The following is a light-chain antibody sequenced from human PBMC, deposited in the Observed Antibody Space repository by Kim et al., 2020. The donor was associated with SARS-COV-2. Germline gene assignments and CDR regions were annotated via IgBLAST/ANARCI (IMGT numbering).Light chain of an antibody. V-gene: IGLV3-9*01. CDR3: QVWDSSSGV. J-gene: IGLJ3*02. CDR1: NIVSKN. CDR2: RDS. Sequence: VGLGETARITCGGNNIVSKNGHRYQQKPVQAPGLVIYRDSNRPAVVPARFSGSNSENTPTLAISRAQAGDEADEYCQVWDSSSGVFGGGTQLTVL.